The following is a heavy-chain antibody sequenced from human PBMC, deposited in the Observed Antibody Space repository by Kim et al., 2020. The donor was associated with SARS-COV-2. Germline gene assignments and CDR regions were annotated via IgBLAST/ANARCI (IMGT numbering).Heavy chain of an antibody. V-gene: IGHV4-59*13. CDR3: ASLCYYGAVCYAYYYVIDV. CDR2: INYSEST. D-gene: IGHD3-10*01. CDR1: GGSISSNN. Sequence: SETLSLTCTVSGGSISSNNWIWIRQPPGTGLEWVGYINYSESTNDNPSLKSRVTVTVATSTNQFSLNLSPVTAADTAVYYCASLCYYGAVCYAYYYVIDV. J-gene: IGHJ6*01.